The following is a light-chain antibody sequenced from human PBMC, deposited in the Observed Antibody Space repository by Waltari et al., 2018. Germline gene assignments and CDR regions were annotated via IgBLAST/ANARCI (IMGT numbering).Light chain of an antibody. Sequence: DIQLTQSPSPLSASVGDRVTIPCRASQAINGYLAWYQVRSGRAPKLLIYDTSTLQSGVPSRFSGSESGTDFTLTISTLQPEDFATYYCQELNIFPLTFGGGTKVEIK. V-gene: IGKV1-9*01. CDR2: DTS. CDR1: QAINGY. J-gene: IGKJ4*01. CDR3: QELNIFPLT.